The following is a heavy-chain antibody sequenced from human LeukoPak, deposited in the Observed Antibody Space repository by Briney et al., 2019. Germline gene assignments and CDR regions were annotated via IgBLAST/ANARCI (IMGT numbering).Heavy chain of an antibody. CDR1: GFTFSSYG. CDR2: IWYDGSNK. J-gene: IGHJ4*02. Sequence: PGGSLRLSCAASGFTFSSYGMHWVRQAPGKGLEWVAVIWYDGSNKYYADSVKGRFTISRDNSKNTLYLQMNSLRAEDTAVYYCASRYNWNDAPFDYWGQGTLVTVSS. V-gene: IGHV3-33*01. D-gene: IGHD1-1*01. CDR3: ASRYNWNDAPFDY.